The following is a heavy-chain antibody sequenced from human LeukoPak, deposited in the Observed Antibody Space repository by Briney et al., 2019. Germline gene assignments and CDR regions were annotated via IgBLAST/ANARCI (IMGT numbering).Heavy chain of an antibody. J-gene: IGHJ4*02. D-gene: IGHD6-13*01. CDR3: ARVPAAGTGYFDY. Sequence: TGGSLRLSCAASGFTFSSYSMNWVRQAPGKGLEWVSSITSSSSYIYYADSVKGRFTISRDNAKNSLYLQMNSLRAEDTAVYYCARVPAAGTGYFDYWGQGTLVTVSS. CDR2: ITSSSSYI. CDR1: GFTFSSYS. V-gene: IGHV3-21*01.